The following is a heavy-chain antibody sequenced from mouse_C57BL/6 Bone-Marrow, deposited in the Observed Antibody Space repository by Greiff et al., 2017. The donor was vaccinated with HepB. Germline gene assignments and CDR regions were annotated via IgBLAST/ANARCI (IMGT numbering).Heavy chain of an antibody. CDR3: ARSGVLYYFGY. V-gene: IGHV1-81*01. D-gene: IGHD3-1*01. Sequence: QVQLKQSGAELARPGASVKLSCKASGYTFTSYGISWVKQRTGQGLEWIGESYPRSGNTYYNEKLKGKATLTADKSSSTAYMELRSLTSEDSAVYFCARSGVLYYFGYWGQGTTLTVSS. CDR2: SYPRSGNT. CDR1: GYTFTSYG. J-gene: IGHJ2*01.